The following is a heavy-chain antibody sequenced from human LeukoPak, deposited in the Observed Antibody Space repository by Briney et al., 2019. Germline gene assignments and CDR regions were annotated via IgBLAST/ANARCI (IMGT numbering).Heavy chain of an antibody. Sequence: ASVKVSCKASGYTFTSYGISWVRQAPGQGLEWMGWISAYNGNTNYAQKLRGRVTMTTDTSTSTAYMELRSLRSDDTAVYYCARGCSSTSCYNVWYYGMDVWGQGTTVTVSS. J-gene: IGHJ6*02. CDR1: GYTFTSYG. V-gene: IGHV1-18*01. CDR3: ARGCSSTSCYNVWYYGMDV. CDR2: ISAYNGNT. D-gene: IGHD2-2*02.